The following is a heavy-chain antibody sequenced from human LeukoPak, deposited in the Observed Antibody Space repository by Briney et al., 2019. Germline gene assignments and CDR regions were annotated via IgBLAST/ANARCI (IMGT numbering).Heavy chain of an antibody. V-gene: IGHV4-59*08. Sequence: SETLSLTCTVSGGSINSYYWSWIRQPPGKGLEWIGYIYYSGSTNYNPSLKSRVTISVDTSNNKFSQKLTSLTAADTAVYYCVRHLSAGRPAFDIWGQGTMVTVSS. CDR1: GGSINSYY. CDR2: IYYSGST. J-gene: IGHJ3*02. CDR3: VRHLSAGRPAFDI. D-gene: IGHD2-15*01.